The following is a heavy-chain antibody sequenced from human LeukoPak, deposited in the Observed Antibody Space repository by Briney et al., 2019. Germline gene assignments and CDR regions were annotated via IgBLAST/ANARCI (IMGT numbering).Heavy chain of an antibody. D-gene: IGHD3-3*01. CDR2: ISSSSSYI. CDR1: GFTFSSYS. Sequence: GGSLRLSCAASGFTFSSYSMNWVRQAPGKGLEWVSSISSSSSYIYYADSVKGRFTTSRDNAKNSLYLQMNSLRAEDTAVYYCARDHPYYDFWSGYFELYYYYGMDVWGQGTTVTVSS. V-gene: IGHV3-21*01. CDR3: ARDHPYYDFWSGYFELYYYYGMDV. J-gene: IGHJ6*02.